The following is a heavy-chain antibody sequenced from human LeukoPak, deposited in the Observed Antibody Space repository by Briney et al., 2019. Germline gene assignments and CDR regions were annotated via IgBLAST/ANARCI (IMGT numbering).Heavy chain of an antibody. D-gene: IGHD1-20*01. CDR1: GFTFSSYG. Sequence: GRFLRLSCAASGFTFSSYGMHWVRQAPGKGLEWVAVIWYDGSNKYYADSVKGRFTISRDNSKNTLYLQMNSLRAEDTAVYYCARDRVTGTTGHYFDYWGQGTLVTVSS. J-gene: IGHJ4*02. V-gene: IGHV3-33*01. CDR2: IWYDGSNK. CDR3: ARDRVTGTTGHYFDY.